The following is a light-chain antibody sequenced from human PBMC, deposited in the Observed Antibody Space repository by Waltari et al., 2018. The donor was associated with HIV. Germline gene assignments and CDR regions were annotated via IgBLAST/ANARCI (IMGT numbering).Light chain of an antibody. Sequence: QSGLAQPPSASGTPGQRLSISCSGNNSNIGSNFVFWYRQVSGTAPTLLVYRNNQRPSGVADRFSGSRSGASASLVISGLRVEDEADYYCASWDDGLRGHVFGSGT. CDR2: RNN. V-gene: IGLV1-47*01. CDR3: ASWDDGLRGHV. J-gene: IGLJ1*01. CDR1: NSNIGSNF.